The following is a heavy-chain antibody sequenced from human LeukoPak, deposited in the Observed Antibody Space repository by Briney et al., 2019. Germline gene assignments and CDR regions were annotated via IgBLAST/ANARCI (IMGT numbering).Heavy chain of an antibody. Sequence: PGRSLRLPCAASGFTFSSYAIHWVRQAPGKGLEWVAVISYDGSNKYYADSVKGRFTISRDNSKNTLYLQMNSLRAEDTAVYYCARGGYENGMDVWGQGTTVTVSS. D-gene: IGHD3-22*01. CDR2: ISYDGSNK. CDR3: ARGGYENGMDV. V-gene: IGHV3-30*04. J-gene: IGHJ6*02. CDR1: GFTFSSYA.